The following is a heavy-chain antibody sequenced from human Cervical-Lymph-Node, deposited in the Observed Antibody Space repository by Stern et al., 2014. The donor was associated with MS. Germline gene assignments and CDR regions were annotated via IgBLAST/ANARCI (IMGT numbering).Heavy chain of an antibody. CDR2: VVFGSGNT. Sequence: QLVESGPEVKKPGTSVKGSCKASGFTFTSYAVQWVRQARGQPLEWIGWVVFGSGNTNYAQKFQERVTITRDMSTSTAYMELSSLRSEDTAVYYCAAEPMYYSDSVGAFDIWGQGTMVTVSS. CDR3: AAEPMYYSDSVGAFDI. J-gene: IGHJ3*02. CDR1: GFTFTSYA. D-gene: IGHD3-22*01. V-gene: IGHV1-58*01.